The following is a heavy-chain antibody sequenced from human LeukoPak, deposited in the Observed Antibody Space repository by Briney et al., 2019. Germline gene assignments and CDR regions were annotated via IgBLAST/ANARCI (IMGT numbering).Heavy chain of an antibody. D-gene: IGHD3-10*01. CDR1: GYTFTSYY. CDR3: ARGRLLGSSGSGFSFDY. Sequence: ASVKVSCKASGYTFTSYYMHWVRQAPGQGLEWMGIINPSGGSTSYAQKFQGRVTMTRDMSTSTVYMELSSLRSEDTAVYYCARGRLLGSSGSGFSFDYWGQGTLVTVSS. J-gene: IGHJ4*02. V-gene: IGHV1-46*01. CDR2: INPSGGST.